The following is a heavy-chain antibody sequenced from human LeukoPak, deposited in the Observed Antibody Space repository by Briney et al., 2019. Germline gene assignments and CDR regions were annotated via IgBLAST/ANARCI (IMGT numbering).Heavy chain of an antibody. CDR1: GFTFSSYW. Sequence: GGSLRLSCAASGFTFSSYWMHWVRQAPGKGLVWVSRISPDGSTTGHANSVKGRFTTSRDNAKNTLFLQMNSLRAEDTTVYYCTRDFDFSSAIWGQGTLVTVSS. J-gene: IGHJ4*02. CDR2: ISPDGSTT. D-gene: IGHD3-3*01. V-gene: IGHV3-74*01. CDR3: TRDFDFSSAI.